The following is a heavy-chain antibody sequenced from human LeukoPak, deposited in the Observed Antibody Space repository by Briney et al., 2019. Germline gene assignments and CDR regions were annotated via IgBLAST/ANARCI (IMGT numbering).Heavy chain of an antibody. Sequence: GGSLRLSCAASGFTFSSYSMNWVRQAPGKGLEWVSYISSSSSTIYYADSVKGRFTISRDNAKNSLYLQMNSLRAEDTAVYYCAREGRNVDTAPYYYYYYYMDVWGKGTTVTVSS. J-gene: IGHJ6*03. V-gene: IGHV3-48*04. D-gene: IGHD5-18*01. CDR3: AREGRNVDTAPYYYYYYYMDV. CDR2: ISSSSSTI. CDR1: GFTFSSYS.